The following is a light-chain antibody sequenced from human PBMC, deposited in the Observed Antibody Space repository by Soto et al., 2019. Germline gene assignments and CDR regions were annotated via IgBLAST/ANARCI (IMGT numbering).Light chain of an antibody. J-gene: IGLJ2*01. Sequence: QAVVTQPASVSRSPGQSITISCTGTSSDVGGYNYVSWYQQHPGKAPKLMIYAVSNRSSGVSNRFSGSKSGNTASLTISGPQAEDEADYYCSSYTSSNTLAFGGGTKLTVL. CDR1: SSDVGGYNY. CDR2: AVS. V-gene: IGLV2-14*01. CDR3: SSYTSSNTLA.